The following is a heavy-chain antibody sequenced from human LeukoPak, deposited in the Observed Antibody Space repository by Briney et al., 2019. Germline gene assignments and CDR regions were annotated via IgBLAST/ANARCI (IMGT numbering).Heavy chain of an antibody. D-gene: IGHD6-13*01. CDR3: AREGTSQQVVPPYFDY. V-gene: IGHV3-21*01. CDR1: GFTFTTYS. Sequence: GGSLRLSCEASGFTFTTYSMTWVRQTPGEGLEWVSSISTRDTFINYADSVKGRFTISRDNAKNSLFLQMTSLRAEDTAVYYWAREGTSQQVVPPYFDYWGQGTLVTVSS. CDR2: ISTRDTFI. J-gene: IGHJ4*02.